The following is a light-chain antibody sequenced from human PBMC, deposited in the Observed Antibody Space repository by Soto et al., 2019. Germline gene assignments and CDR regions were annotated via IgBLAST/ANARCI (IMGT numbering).Light chain of an antibody. CDR2: DDN. J-gene: IGLJ1*01. CDR1: SSNIGCNS. CDR3: GSWDSSLSAYV. Sequence: QSVMTQPPSVSAAPGQKVTISCSGSSSNIGCNSGSWYKQLPGNAPKLLIYDDNKRPSGIPDLCSGSKSGKSATLGITGFQTGDEADYYCGSWDSSLSAYVFGTGTKLTVL. V-gene: IGLV1-51*01.